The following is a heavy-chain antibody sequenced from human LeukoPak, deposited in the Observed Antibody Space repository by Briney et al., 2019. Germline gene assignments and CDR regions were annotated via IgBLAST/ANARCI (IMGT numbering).Heavy chain of an antibody. CDR3: ARVLFYSSGDKSNRVDY. V-gene: IGHV1-2*02. J-gene: IGHJ4*02. Sequence: ASVKVSCKASGYTFTGYYIHWVRQAPGQGLEWMGWINPDSGGTNYAQKFQGRVTMTRDTSIRTAYMELSRLRSDDTAVYYCARVLFYSSGDKSNRVDYWGQGTLVTVSS. CDR1: GYTFTGYY. D-gene: IGHD6-19*01. CDR2: INPDSGGT.